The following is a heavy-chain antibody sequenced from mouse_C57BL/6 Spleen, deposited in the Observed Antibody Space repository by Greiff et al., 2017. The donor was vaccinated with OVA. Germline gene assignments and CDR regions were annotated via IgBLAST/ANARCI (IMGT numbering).Heavy chain of an antibody. CDR3: ARLHYSNYFDY. J-gene: IGHJ2*01. D-gene: IGHD2-5*01. CDR2: ISSGGSYT. CDR1: GFTFSSYG. V-gene: IGHV5-6*01. Sequence: EVKLVESGGDLVKPGGSLKLSCAASGFTFSSYGMSWVRQTPDKRLEWVATISSGGSYTYYPDSVKGRFTISRDNAKNTLYLQMSSLKSEDTAMYYCARLHYSNYFDYWGQGTTLTFSS.